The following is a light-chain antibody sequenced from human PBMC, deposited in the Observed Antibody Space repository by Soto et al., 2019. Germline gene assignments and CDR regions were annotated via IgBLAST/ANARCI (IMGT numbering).Light chain of an antibody. J-gene: IGKJ4*01. CDR2: KAS. V-gene: IGKV1-5*03. CDR1: QSINTW. Sequence: DIQMTQSPASLSASIGDRVTISCRASQSINTWLAWYQQKPGKAPKVLIYKASTLESGVPSRFSGSGSGTEFTLTISSLQPDDSATYYCQQYNSYSLTFGGGTKV. CDR3: QQYNSYSLT.